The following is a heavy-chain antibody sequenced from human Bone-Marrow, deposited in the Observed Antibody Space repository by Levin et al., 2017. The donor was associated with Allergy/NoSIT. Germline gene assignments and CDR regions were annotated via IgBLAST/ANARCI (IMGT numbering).Heavy chain of an antibody. D-gene: IGHD3-16*01. CDR3: ATGRAYYDYVHPTGDH. V-gene: IGHV1-46*01. CDR2: VNPSGGST. J-gene: IGHJ4*02. CDR1: GYSFTSYY. Sequence: GESLKISCKASGYSFTSYYVHWVRQAPGQGLEWMGIVNPSGGSTTYARKFQGRVTMTSDTSTSTVYMELSSLRSEDTAVYFCATGRAYYDYVHPTGDHWGQGTLVTVSS.